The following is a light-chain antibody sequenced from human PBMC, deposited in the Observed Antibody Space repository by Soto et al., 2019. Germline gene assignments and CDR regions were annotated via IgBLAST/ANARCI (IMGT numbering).Light chain of an antibody. CDR2: GAS. CDR3: HQYNNWPPYT. J-gene: IGKJ2*01. CDR1: QSISTN. V-gene: IGKV3-15*01. Sequence: EIVMTQSPATLSVFPGESATLSCRASQSISTNLAWYQQKPGQAPRLLIYGASARATGIPARFSGSGSGTEFTLTISSLQSEDFAVYYCHQYNNWPPYTFGQGTKLEIK.